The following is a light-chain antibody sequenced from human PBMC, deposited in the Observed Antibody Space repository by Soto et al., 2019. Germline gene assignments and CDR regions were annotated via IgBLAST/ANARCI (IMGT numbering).Light chain of an antibody. J-gene: IGLJ2*01. CDR2: DVN. CDR1: NSDIGAYDY. Sequence: QSALTQPASVSWSPGQSITISCTGTNSDIGAYDYVSWYQQHPRNAPQLMILDVNNRASGVSSRFSGSKSGNTASLTISGLQADDETDYYCSSYTTTFTLVFGGGTKLTVL. V-gene: IGLV2-14*01. CDR3: SSYTTTFTLV.